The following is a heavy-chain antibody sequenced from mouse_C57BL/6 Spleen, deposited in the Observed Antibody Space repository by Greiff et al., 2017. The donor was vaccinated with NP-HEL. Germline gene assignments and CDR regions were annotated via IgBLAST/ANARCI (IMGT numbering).Heavy chain of an antibody. CDR1: GFTFSDYG. J-gene: IGHJ3*01. D-gene: IGHD3-2*02. CDR2: ISSGSSTI. CDR3: AREDDSSGYPAWFAY. Sequence: EVMLVESGGGLVKPGGSLKLSCAASGFTFSDYGMHWVRQAPEKGLEWVAYISSGSSTIYYADTVKGRFTISRDNAKNTLFLQMTSLRSEDTAMYYCAREDDSSGYPAWFAYWGQGTLVTVSA. V-gene: IGHV5-17*01.